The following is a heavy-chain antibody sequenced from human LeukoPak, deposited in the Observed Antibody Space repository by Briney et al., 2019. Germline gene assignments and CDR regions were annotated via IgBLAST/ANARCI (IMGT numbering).Heavy chain of an antibody. V-gene: IGHV1-2*06. CDR1: AYTFTSHC. D-gene: IGHD1-26*01. J-gene: IGHJ4*02. CDR3: ARGVVGESYYFDY. CDR2: ISTNSGGT. Sequence: GSLKLSCAASAYTFTSHCMHWVRQAPGKGLEWRSRISTNSGGTYYAQSFKGRFTMPRDTSISTAYMELSRLRSDDTAVYYCARGVVGESYYFDYWGQGTLVTVSS.